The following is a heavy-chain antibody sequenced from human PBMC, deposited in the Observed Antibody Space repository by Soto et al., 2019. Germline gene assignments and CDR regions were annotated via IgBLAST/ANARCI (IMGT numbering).Heavy chain of an antibody. V-gene: IGHV4-59*08. CDR1: CGSISSYY. J-gene: IGHJ6*03. D-gene: IGHD6-13*01. CDR2: IYYSGST. CDR3: ARQSIAAAGDYYYYMDV. Sequence: SETLSLTCTVSCGSISSYYWSWIRQPPGKGLEWIGYIYYSGSTNYNPSLKSRVTISVDTSKNQFSLKLSSVTAADTAVYYCARQSIAAAGDYYYYMDVWGKGTTVTVSS.